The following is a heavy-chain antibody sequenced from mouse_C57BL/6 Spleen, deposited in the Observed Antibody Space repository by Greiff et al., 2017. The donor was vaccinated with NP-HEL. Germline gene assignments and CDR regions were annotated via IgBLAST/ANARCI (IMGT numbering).Heavy chain of an antibody. D-gene: IGHD2-4*01. V-gene: IGHV1-7*01. Sequence: VQLQQSGAELAKPGASVKLSCKASGYTFTSYWVHWVKQRPGQGLEWIGYINPSSGYTKYNQKFKDKATLTADKSSSTAYMQLSSLTYEDSAVYYCARRGVRDYDDFDYWGQGTTLTVSS. CDR3: ARRGVRDYDDFDY. CDR2: INPSSGYT. CDR1: GYTFTSYW. J-gene: IGHJ2*01.